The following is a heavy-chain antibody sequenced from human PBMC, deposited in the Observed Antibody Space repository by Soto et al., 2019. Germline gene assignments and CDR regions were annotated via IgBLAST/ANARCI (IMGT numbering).Heavy chain of an antibody. J-gene: IGHJ6*02. CDR1: GFSLSTSGVG. CDR2: IYWDDDK. CDR3: AYLPCSGGSCYWFSYSGMDV. D-gene: IGHD2-15*01. V-gene: IGHV2-5*02. Sequence: QITLKESGPTLVKPTQTLTLTRTFSGFSLSTSGVGVAWIRQPPGKALEWLALIYWDDDKRYRPSLETRLTITKDNSKNQVVLTMTNMDSVDTATYYCAYLPCSGGSCYWFSYSGMDVWGQGTTVTVSS.